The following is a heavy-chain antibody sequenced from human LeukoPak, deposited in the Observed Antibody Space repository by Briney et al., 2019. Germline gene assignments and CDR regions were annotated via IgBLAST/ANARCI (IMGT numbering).Heavy chain of an antibody. V-gene: IGHV3-74*01. CDR1: GFTFSSYW. CDR3: GGGVESPMSDWGY. Sequence: PGGSLRLSCAASGFTFSSYWMHWVRLAPGKGLVWVSRINGDGRSTTYADSVKGRFTISRDNARNTLFLQMNSLRAEDTAVCARGGGVESPMSDWGYWGQGTLATVSS. D-gene: IGHD7-27*01. CDR2: INGDGRST. J-gene: IGHJ4*02.